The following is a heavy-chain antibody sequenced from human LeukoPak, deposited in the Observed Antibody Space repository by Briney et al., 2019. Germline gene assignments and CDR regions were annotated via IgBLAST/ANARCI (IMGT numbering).Heavy chain of an antibody. CDR1: GGSFSGYY. V-gene: IGHV4-34*01. Sequence: KPSETLSLTCAVYGGSFSGYYWSWIRQPPGKGLEWIGEINHSGSTNYNPSLKSRVTISVDTSKNQFSLKLSSVTAADTAVYYCARGGGSYYAPHYFDYWSQGTLVTVSS. D-gene: IGHD1-26*01. CDR3: ARGGGSYYAPHYFDY. J-gene: IGHJ4*02. CDR2: INHSGST.